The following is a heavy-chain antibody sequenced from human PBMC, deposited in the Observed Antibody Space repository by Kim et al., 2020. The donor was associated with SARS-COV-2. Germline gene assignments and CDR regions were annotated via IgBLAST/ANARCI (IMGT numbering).Heavy chain of an antibody. J-gene: IGHJ1*01. D-gene: IGHD2-2*02. CDR1: GGSISSSSYY. V-gene: IGHV4-39*01. CDR3: ASQDIVVVPAAILHAYFQH. Sequence: SETLSLTCTVSGGSISSSSYYWGWIRQPPGKGLEWIGSIYYSGSTYYNPSLKSRVTISVDTSKNQFSLKLSSVTAADTAVYYCASQDIVVVPAAILHAYFQHWGQGTLVTVSS. CDR2: IYYSGST.